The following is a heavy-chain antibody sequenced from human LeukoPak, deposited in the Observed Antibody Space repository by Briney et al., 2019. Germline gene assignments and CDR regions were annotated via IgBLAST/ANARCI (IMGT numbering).Heavy chain of an antibody. D-gene: IGHD2-8*02. V-gene: IGHV3-23*01. CDR3: ATYRQVLLPFES. CDR1: GFTFSSYA. Sequence: GGSLRLSCGASGFTFSSYAMSWVRRAPGKGLEWVSAISGSGGSTYYADSVKGRFTISRDNSKNTLYLQMNSLRAEDTAIYYCATYRQVLLPFESWGQGTLVTVSS. CDR2: ISGSGGST. J-gene: IGHJ4*02.